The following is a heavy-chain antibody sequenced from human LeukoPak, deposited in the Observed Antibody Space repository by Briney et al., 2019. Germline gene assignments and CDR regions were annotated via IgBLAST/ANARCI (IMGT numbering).Heavy chain of an antibody. V-gene: IGHV1-46*01. CDR1: GYTFTSYY. D-gene: IGHD4-17*01. J-gene: IGHJ4*02. CDR2: INPSGGST. Sequence: GASVKVSCKASGYTFTSYYMHWVRLAPGQGLEWMGIINPSGGSTSYAQKFQGRVTMTRDTSTSAVYMELSSPRSEDTAVYYCARATTVTLFDYWGQGTLVTVSS. CDR3: ARATTVTLFDY.